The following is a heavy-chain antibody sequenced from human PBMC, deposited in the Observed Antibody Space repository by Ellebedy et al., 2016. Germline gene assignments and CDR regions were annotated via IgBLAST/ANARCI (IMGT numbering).Heavy chain of an antibody. J-gene: IGHJ4*02. CDR1: GFTFSSYS. CDR3: ARVLGTGTDY. V-gene: IGHV3-48*01. D-gene: IGHD3-10*01. Sequence: GESLKISCAASGFTFSSYSMNWVRQAPGKGLEWVSYISSSSSTIYYADSVKGRFTISRDNAKNSLYLQMNSLRAEDTAVYYCARVLGTGTDYWGQGTLVTVSS. CDR2: ISSSSSTI.